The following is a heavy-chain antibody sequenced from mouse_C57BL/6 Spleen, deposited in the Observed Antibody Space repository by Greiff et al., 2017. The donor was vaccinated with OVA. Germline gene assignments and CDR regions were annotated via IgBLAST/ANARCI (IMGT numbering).Heavy chain of an antibody. CDR3: ARSSSSLYYFDY. V-gene: IGHV1-50*01. J-gene: IGHJ2*01. CDR1: GYTFTSYW. D-gene: IGHD1-1*01. Sequence: QVQLQQPGAELVKPGASVKLSCKASGYTFTSYWMQWVKQRPGQGLEWIGEIDPSDSYTNYNQKFKGKATLTVDTSSSTAYMQLSSLTSEDSAVYYCARSSSSLYYFDYWGQGTTLTVSS. CDR2: IDPSDSYT.